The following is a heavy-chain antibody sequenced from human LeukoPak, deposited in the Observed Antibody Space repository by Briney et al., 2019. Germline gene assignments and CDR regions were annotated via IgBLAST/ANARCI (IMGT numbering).Heavy chain of an antibody. V-gene: IGHV3-9*01. CDR2: ISWNSGSI. CDR1: GFTFSSYS. CDR3: AKAGAARGNWFDP. J-gene: IGHJ5*02. Sequence: GGSLRLSCAASGFTFSSYSMSLVRQAPGKGLEWVSGISWNSGSIGYADSVKGRFTISRDNAKNSLYLQMNSLRAEDTALYYCAKAGAARGNWFDPWGQGTLVTVSS. D-gene: IGHD6-6*01.